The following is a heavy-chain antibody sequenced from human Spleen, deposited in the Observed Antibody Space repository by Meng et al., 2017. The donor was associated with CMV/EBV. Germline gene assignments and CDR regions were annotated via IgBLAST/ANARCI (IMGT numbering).Heavy chain of an antibody. D-gene: IGHD3-10*01. Sequence: QITLMESGPTVVRPTETLTLTCSSSGFSLTTSGEAVGWIRQPPGKAPEWLALIYWNDDKRYSPSLKNRLTITKETSKNQVVLTMTNMDAVDTATFYCAHRGFGSGTNYFDFWGQGSLVTVSS. CDR3: AHRGFGSGTNYFDF. V-gene: IGHV2-5*01. CDR1: GFSLTTSGEA. J-gene: IGHJ4*02. CDR2: IYWNDDK.